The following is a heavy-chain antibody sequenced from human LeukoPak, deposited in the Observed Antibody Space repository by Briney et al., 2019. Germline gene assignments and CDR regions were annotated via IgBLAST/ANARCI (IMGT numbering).Heavy chain of an antibody. V-gene: IGHV3-7*01. D-gene: IGHD6-19*01. J-gene: IGHJ4*02. Sequence: GGSLRLSCAASGFTFSSYWMSWVRQAPGKGLEWVANIKQDGSEKYYVDSVKGRFTISRDNAKNSLYLQMNSLRAEDTAVYYCARDFLDFRSGWYLWGQGTLVTVSS. CDR3: ARDFLDFRSGWYL. CDR1: GFTFSSYW. CDR2: IKQDGSEK.